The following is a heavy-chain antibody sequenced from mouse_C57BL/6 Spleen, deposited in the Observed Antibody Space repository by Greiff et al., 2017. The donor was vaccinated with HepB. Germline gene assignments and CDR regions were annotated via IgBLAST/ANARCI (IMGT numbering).Heavy chain of an antibody. CDR3: ARSYKYDPRYFDV. Sequence: VQLQQPGTELVKPGASVKLSCKASGYTFTSYWMHWVKQRPGQGLEWIGNINPSNGGTNYNEKFKSKATLTVVKSSSTAYMQLSSLTSEDSAVYYCARSYKYDPRYFDVWGTGTTVTVSS. CDR2: INPSNGGT. D-gene: IGHD2-14*01. CDR1: GYTFTSYW. J-gene: IGHJ1*03. V-gene: IGHV1-53*01.